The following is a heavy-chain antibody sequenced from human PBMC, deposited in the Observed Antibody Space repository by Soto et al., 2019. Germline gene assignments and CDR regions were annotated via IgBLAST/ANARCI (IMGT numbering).Heavy chain of an antibody. CDR2: ISYDGSNK. D-gene: IGHD2-2*02. CDR3: ARDSGRYCSSTSCHNTPGGFDP. V-gene: IGHV3-30-3*01. Sequence: GGSLRLSCAASGFTFSSYAMHWVRQAPGKGLEWVAVISYDGSNKYYADSVEGRFTISRDNSKNTLYLQMNSLRAEDTAVYYCARDSGRYCSSTSCHNTPGGFDPWGQGTLVTVSS. J-gene: IGHJ5*02. CDR1: GFTFSSYA.